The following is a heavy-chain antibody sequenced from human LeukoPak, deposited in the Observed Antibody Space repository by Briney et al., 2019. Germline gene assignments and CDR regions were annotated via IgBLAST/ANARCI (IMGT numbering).Heavy chain of an antibody. Sequence: LSLTCTVSGGSISSGGFSWSWFRRHPGKGLEWIGYIYYSGSTYYNPSLRSRVTISVDTSKNHFSLKLGSVTAADTAVYYCARDRSVGAFDIWGQGTMVAVSS. V-gene: IGHV4-31*03. CDR2: IYYSGST. J-gene: IGHJ3*02. CDR1: GGSISSGGFS. CDR3: ARDRSVGAFDI.